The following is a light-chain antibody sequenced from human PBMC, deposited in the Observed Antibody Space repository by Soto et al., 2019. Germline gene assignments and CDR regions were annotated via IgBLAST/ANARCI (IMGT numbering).Light chain of an antibody. J-gene: IGKJ3*01. CDR3: QQRSSWPFT. Sequence: EVVLTQSPATLSLSPGEGATLSCRASQSIGNYLAWYQQKPGQAPRLLLYATSNRATGIPARFSGSGSGTDFTITVGTPEPEDFAVYYCQQRSSWPFTFGPGTNVDIK. CDR2: ATS. CDR1: QSIGNY. V-gene: IGKV3-11*01.